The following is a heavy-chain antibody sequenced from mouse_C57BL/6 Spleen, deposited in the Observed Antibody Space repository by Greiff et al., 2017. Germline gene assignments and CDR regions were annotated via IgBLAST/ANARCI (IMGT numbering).Heavy chain of an antibody. V-gene: IGHV1-82*01. CDR1: GYAFSSSW. CDR3: ARESYYAMDY. J-gene: IGHJ4*01. Sequence: QVQLKQSGPELVKPGASVKISCKASGYAFSSSWMNWVKQRPGQGLEWIGRIYPGDGDTNYNGKFKGKATLTADKSSSTAYMQLSSLTSEDSAVYFCARESYYAMDYWGQGTSGTVSS. CDR2: IYPGDGDT.